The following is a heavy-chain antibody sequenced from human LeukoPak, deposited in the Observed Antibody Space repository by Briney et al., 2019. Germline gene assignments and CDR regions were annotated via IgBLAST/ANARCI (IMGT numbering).Heavy chain of an antibody. J-gene: IGHJ4*02. CDR1: GYTLTELC. D-gene: IGHD5-12*01. V-gene: IGHV1-24*01. CDR2: FDPEDGET. Sequence: ASVKVSCKVSGYTLTELCMHWVRQAPGKGLEWMGGFDPEDGETIYAQKFQGRVTMTEDTSTDTAYMELSNLRSEDTAVYYCATGFGIVATTGFDYWGQGTLVTVSS. CDR3: ATGFGIVATTGFDY.